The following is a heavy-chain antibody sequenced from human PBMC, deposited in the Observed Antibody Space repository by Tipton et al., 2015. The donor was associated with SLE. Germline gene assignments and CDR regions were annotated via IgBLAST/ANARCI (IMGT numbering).Heavy chain of an antibody. CDR2: IYHNGDT. V-gene: IGHV4-59*04. Sequence: LRLSCTVSGASISTHYWSWIRQPPGKGLEWIGTIYHNGDTYYKSSLKSRVTIPVDTSKNHFSLKLSSVTAADTAVYFCARGPYYDGSGSYYPGAFDYWGQGTLVTVSS. D-gene: IGHD3-10*01. CDR3: ARGPYYDGSGSYYPGAFDY. CDR1: GASISTHY. J-gene: IGHJ4*02.